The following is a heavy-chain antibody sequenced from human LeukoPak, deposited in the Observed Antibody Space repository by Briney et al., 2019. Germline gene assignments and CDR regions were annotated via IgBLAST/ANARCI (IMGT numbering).Heavy chain of an antibody. D-gene: IGHD6-13*01. CDR1: GYTFTSYA. V-gene: IGHV7-4-1*02. J-gene: IGHJ3*02. CDR2: INTNTGNP. CDR3: ASHIAAAGTVAFDI. Sequence: ASVKVSCKASGYTFTSYAMNWVRQAPGQRLEWMGWINTNTGNPTYAQGFTGRFVFSLDTSVSTAYLQISSLKAEDTAVYYCASHIAAAGTVAFDIWGQGTMVTVSS.